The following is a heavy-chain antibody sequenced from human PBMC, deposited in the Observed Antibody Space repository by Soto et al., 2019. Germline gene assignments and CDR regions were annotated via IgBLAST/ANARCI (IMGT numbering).Heavy chain of an antibody. Sequence: EVQLVESGGGLVQPGGSLRLSCSASGFTFSSYWMHWVRQVPGKGLVWISRINRDGSDTTYADSVKGRFTISRDNAKNTTVLEMSSLRLHDTAIYYCAGQNSDAELDYFDSWGQGVLVTVAS. CDR2: INRDGSDT. D-gene: IGHD1-1*01. J-gene: IGHJ4*02. V-gene: IGHV3-74*01. CDR1: GFTFSSYW. CDR3: AGQNSDAELDYFDS.